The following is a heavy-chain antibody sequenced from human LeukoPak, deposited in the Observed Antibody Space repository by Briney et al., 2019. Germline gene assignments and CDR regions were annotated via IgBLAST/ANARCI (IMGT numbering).Heavy chain of an antibody. Sequence: GGSLRLSCAASGFTFSDYSMNWVRQAPGKGLEWVASTSSGSSWIYYADSVKGRFTISRDNSKNTLYLQMNSLRAEDTAVYYCAKDPGSWQWLVHGLDYWGQGTLVTVSS. CDR2: TSSGSSWI. CDR3: AKDPGSWQWLVHGLDY. J-gene: IGHJ4*02. D-gene: IGHD6-19*01. V-gene: IGHV3-21*01. CDR1: GFTFSDYS.